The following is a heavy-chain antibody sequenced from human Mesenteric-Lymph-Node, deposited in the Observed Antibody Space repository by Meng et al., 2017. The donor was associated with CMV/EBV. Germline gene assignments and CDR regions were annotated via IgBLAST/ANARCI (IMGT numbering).Heavy chain of an antibody. CDR2: IVPVFGTT. V-gene: IGHV1-69*06. Sequence: SGGTFNCFAFSWVRQAPGQGLEWVGGIVPVFGTTKYAQNFHGRVTITADKSTSTVYMELNSLRSEDTAVFFCARHIVANLDHSYFDFWGQGTPVTVSS. D-gene: IGHD5-12*01. CDR1: GGTFNCFA. CDR3: ARHIVANLDHSYFDF. J-gene: IGHJ4*02.